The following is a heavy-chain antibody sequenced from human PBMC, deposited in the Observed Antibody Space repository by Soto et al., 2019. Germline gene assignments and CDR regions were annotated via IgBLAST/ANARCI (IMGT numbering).Heavy chain of an antibody. CDR2: INAGNGNT. J-gene: IGHJ5*02. D-gene: IGHD1-1*01. V-gene: IGHV1-3*01. CDR1: GYTFTSYA. Sequence: ASVKVSCKASGYTFTSYAMHWVRQAPGQRLEWMGWINAGNGNTKYSQKFQGRVTITRDTSASTAYMELSSLRSEDTAVYYCARGGTTRAWFDPWGQGTLVTVSS. CDR3: ARGGTTRAWFDP.